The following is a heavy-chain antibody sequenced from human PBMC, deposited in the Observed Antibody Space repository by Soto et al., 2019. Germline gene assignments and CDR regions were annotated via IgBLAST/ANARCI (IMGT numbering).Heavy chain of an antibody. Sequence: ASVKVSCKASGGTFSSYAISWVRQAPGQGLEWMGGIIPIFGTANYAQKFQGRVTITADESTSTAYMELSSLRSEDTAVYYCASRGTYCSSTSCYTYYYYGMDVWGQGTTVTVSS. CDR2: IIPIFGTA. CDR1: GGTFSSYA. J-gene: IGHJ6*02. V-gene: IGHV1-69*13. CDR3: ASRGTYCSSTSCYTYYYYGMDV. D-gene: IGHD2-2*02.